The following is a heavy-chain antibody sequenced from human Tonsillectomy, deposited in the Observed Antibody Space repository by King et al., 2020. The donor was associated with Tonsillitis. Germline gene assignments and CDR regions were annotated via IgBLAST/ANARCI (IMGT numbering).Heavy chain of an antibody. CDR1: GFTFSTYA. CDR3: ASGGVTVDS. D-gene: IGHD3-16*01. J-gene: IGHJ4*02. V-gene: IGHV3-23*04. CDR2: ISGSGGST. Sequence: VQLVESGGGLVQPGGSLRLSCAASGFTFSTYAMNWVRQAPGKGLEWVSVISGSGGSTHYADSVKGRFTISRDNSKNTLYLQMNSLRAEDTAVYFCASGGVTVDSWDQGTLVTVSS.